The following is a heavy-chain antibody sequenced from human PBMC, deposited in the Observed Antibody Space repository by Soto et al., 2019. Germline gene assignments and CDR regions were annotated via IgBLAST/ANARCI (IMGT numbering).Heavy chain of an antibody. CDR2: INHSGTT. D-gene: IGHD2-2*01. V-gene: IGHV4-34*01. J-gene: IGHJ4*02. Sequence: QVQLQQWGAGLLKTSETLSLTCAVYGGSFSGYYWTWIRQTPGKGLEWIGEINHSGTTKYNPSLKSQVTISIDTSKNQFSLHVTSVTAADTAVYFCARGIGYCSSTNCYSSRHLRFASWGQGSLVTVSS. CDR3: ARGIGYCSSTNCYSSRHLRFAS. CDR1: GGSFSGYY.